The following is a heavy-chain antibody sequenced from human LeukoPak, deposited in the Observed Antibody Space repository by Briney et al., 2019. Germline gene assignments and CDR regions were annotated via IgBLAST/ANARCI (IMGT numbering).Heavy chain of an antibody. D-gene: IGHD3-10*01. Sequence: GGSLRLSCAASGFTFRSYVMSWVRQAPGKRLDWVSSISGSGGNTNNADSVKGRFTISRDNSKNALYLQMNSLRAEDTAVYYCAKSRSGSRNDAFDIWGQGTMVTVSS. CDR2: ISGSGGNT. V-gene: IGHV3-23*01. J-gene: IGHJ3*02. CDR3: AKSRSGSRNDAFDI. CDR1: GFTFRSYV.